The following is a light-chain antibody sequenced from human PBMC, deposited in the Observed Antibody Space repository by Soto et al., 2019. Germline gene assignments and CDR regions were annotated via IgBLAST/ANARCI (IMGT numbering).Light chain of an antibody. CDR1: QSISSW. V-gene: IGKV1-5*01. CDR2: DAS. CDR3: QQFNSYPT. J-gene: IGKJ1*01. Sequence: DIPMTQSPSTLSASVGDRVTITCRASQSISSWLAWYQQKPGKAPKLLIYDASSLESGVPSRFSGSASGKEFAPTISSLQPDDIATYYCQQFNSYPTFGQGTKVEIK.